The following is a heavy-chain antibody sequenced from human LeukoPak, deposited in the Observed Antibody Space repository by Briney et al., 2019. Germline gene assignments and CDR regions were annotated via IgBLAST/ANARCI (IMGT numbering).Heavy chain of an antibody. CDR1: GASISDYY. D-gene: IGHD6-6*01. CDR2: IYYSGGT. J-gene: IGHJ5*02. Sequence: SETLSLTCTVSGASISDYYWSWIRQPPGKGLEWIGSIYYSGGTNYNPSLKSRVTISVDTSKIQFSLKLSSVTAADTAVYYCARWQYTISSGWFDPWGQGTLVTASS. CDR3: ARWQYTISSGWFDP. V-gene: IGHV4-59*08.